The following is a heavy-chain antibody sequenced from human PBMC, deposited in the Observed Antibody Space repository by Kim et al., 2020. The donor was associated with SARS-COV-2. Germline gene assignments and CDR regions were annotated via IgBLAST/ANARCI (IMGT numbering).Heavy chain of an antibody. CDR3: ARQGPDTAMARRRTVGDYYYGMDV. CDR1: GGSISSSSYY. Sequence: SETLSLTCTVSGGSISSSSYYWGWIRQPPGKGLEWIGSIYYSGSTYYNPSLKSRVTISVDTSKNQFSLKLSSVTAADTAVYYCARQGPDTAMARRRTVGDYYYGMDVWGQGTTVTVSS. D-gene: IGHD5-18*01. V-gene: IGHV4-39*01. CDR2: IYYSGST. J-gene: IGHJ6*02.